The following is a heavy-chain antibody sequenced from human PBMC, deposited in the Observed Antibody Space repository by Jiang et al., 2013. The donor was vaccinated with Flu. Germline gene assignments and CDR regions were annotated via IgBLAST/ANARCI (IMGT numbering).Heavy chain of an antibody. CDR2: FDPEDGER. J-gene: IGHJ4*02. V-gene: IGHV1-24*01. CDR1: GYTRTELY. CDR3: ATGRKVPLDFEVRPFDY. D-gene: IGHD3-10*01. Sequence: SGAEVKKPGASVKVPCKVSGYTRTELYMHWVRQAPGKGPEWMGGFDPEDGERIYTQNFQGRVTMTEDTSTDTAYMELSGLRSEDTAVYYCATGRKVPLDFEVRPFDYWGQGTLVTVSS.